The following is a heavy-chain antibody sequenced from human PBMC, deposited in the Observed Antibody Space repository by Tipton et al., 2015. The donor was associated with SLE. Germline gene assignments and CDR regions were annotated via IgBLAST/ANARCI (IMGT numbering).Heavy chain of an antibody. CDR1: GGSFSGYY. D-gene: IGHD4-17*01. V-gene: IGHV4-31*11. CDR3: ARVRDYGDYED. CDR2: IYYSGST. J-gene: IGHJ4*02. Sequence: TLSLTCAVYGGSFSGYYWSWIRQHSGKGPEWIGYIYYSGSTYYNPSLKSRVTISVDTSKNQFSLKLSSVTAADTAVYYCARVRDYGDYEDWGQGTLVTVSS.